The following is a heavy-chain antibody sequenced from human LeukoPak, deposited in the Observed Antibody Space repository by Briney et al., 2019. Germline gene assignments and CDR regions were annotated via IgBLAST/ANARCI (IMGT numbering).Heavy chain of an antibody. D-gene: IGHD3-22*01. Sequence: SETLSLTCTVSGGSISSYYWSWIRQPPGKGLEWIGYIYHSGSTYYNPSLKSRVTISVDRSKNQFSLKLSSVTAADTAVYYCATGYYDANFDYWGQGTLVTVSS. CDR2: IYHSGST. V-gene: IGHV4-59*04. CDR3: ATGYYDANFDY. CDR1: GGSISSYY. J-gene: IGHJ4*02.